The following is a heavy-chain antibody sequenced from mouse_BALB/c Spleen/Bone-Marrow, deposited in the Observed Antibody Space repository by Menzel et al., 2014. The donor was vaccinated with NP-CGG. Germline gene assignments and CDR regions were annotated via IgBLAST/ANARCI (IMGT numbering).Heavy chain of an antibody. Sequence: VQLQQSGPELVKPGASVKMSCKASGYTFTRYVIHWVRQKPGQGLDWVGYINPYNEGSKYNEKFKGEATLTSDKSSHTAYMQLSILTSYDSAVYYCAREMDYGHYFHYWAQRTTLTVSS. D-gene: IGHD1-1*01. V-gene: IGHV1-14*01. CDR1: GYTFTRYV. CDR3: AREMDYGHYFHY. J-gene: IGHJ2*01. CDR2: INPYNEGS.